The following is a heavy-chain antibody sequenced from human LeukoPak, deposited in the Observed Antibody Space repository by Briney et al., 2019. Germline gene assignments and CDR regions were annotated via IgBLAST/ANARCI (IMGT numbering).Heavy chain of an antibody. CDR2: INSVGRRT. J-gene: IGHJ6*03. CDR3: AREVEVVPATMGAYYYYYMDV. D-gene: IGHD2-2*01. CDR1: GFTISNHW. V-gene: IGHV3-74*01. Sequence: GGSLRLSCAASGFTISNHWMHWVRHAPGKGLVWVSRINSVGRRTSYADSVKGRFTISRDNAKNTLYLQMNSLGPDDTAVYYCAREVEVVPATMGAYYYYYMDVWGKGTTVTVSS.